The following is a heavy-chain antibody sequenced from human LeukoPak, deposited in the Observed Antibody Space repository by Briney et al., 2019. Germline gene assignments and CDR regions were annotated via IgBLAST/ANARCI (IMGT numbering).Heavy chain of an antibody. V-gene: IGHV3-53*01. CDR1: GFTVSSNY. CDR3: ARLIGTYFDN. CDR2: IYSGGGT. Sequence: GGSLRLSCAASGFTVSSNYMSWVRQAPGKELEWVSIIYSGGGTYYADSVKGRFTISRDNSKNTPYLQMNSLRAEDTAVYYCARLIGTYFDNWGQGTLVTVSS. J-gene: IGHJ4*02. D-gene: IGHD1-26*01.